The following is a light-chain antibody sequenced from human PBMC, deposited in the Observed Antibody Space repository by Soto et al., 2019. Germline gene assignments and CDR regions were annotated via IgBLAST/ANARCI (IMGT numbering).Light chain of an antibody. Sequence: QSALTQPASVSGSPGQSITISCTGTSSDVGGYNYVSWYQQHPGKAPKLMIYDVSNRPSGVSNRVSGSKSGNPASLTISGLQAEDEADYYCSSYTRSSFYVFGTGTKLTVL. CDR1: SSDVGGYNY. J-gene: IGLJ1*01. V-gene: IGLV2-14*01. CDR2: DVS. CDR3: SSYTRSSFYV.